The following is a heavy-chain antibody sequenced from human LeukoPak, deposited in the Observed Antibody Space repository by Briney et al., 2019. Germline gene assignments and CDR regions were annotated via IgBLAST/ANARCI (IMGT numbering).Heavy chain of an antibody. V-gene: IGHV3-21*01. Sequence: GGSLRLSCAASGFTFRSYSVNWVRQAPGKGLEWVSSISDSSSYIFYADSVKGRFTISRDNAKNSLYLQMNSLRAEDTAVYYCARGRGGSFPYYFDYWGQGTLVTVSS. CDR3: ARGRGGSFPYYFDY. CDR1: GFTFRSYS. CDR2: ISDSSSYI. D-gene: IGHD1-26*01. J-gene: IGHJ4*02.